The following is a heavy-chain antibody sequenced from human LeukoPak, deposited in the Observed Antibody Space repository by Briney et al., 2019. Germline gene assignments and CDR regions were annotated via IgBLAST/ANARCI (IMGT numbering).Heavy chain of an antibody. V-gene: IGHV3-48*03. CDR2: ISSSGSTI. CDR1: GFTFSSYE. Sequence: PGGSLRLSCAASGFTFSSYEMNWVRQAPGKGLEWVSYISSSGSTIYYADSVKGRFTISRENAKNSLYLQMNSLRAGDTAVYYCAREGSSSWVGARGYWGQGTLVTVSS. D-gene: IGHD6-13*01. J-gene: IGHJ4*02. CDR3: AREGSSSWVGARGY.